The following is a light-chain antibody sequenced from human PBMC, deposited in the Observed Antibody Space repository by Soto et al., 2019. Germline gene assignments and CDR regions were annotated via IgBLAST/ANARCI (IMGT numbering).Light chain of an antibody. CDR1: QTIMNGN. Sequence: EIVLTQSPGTLSLFPGEIATLSCRASQTIMNGNLVWYQQRPGQAPSVVIYSASRTATGIPDKFSGSGSGTDFTLNISRLEPEVFGVYYCQHFSSSPFSFGQETKLEIK. V-gene: IGKV3-20*01. CDR3: QHFSSSPFS. CDR2: SAS. J-gene: IGKJ2*01.